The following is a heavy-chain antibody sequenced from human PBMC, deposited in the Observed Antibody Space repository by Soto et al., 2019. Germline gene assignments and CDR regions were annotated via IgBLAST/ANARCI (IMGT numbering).Heavy chain of an antibody. CDR3: ARDPEQRPSDTAMAHYYYYGMDV. Sequence: QVQLVQSGAEVKKPGSSVKVSCKASGGTFSSYAISWVRQAPGQGLEWMGGIIPIFGTANYAQKFQGRVTITADESTSTAYMELSSLRSEDTAVYYYARDPEQRPSDTAMAHYYYYGMDVWGQGTTVTVSS. D-gene: IGHD5-18*01. J-gene: IGHJ6*02. CDR1: GGTFSSYA. V-gene: IGHV1-69*01. CDR2: IIPIFGTA.